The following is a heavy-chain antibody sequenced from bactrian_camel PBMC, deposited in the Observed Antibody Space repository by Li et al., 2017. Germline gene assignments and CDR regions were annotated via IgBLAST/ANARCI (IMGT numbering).Heavy chain of an antibody. J-gene: IGHJ4*01. CDR1: GNPRSNC. CDR2: IEGDGTT. V-gene: IGHV3S53*01. D-gene: IGHD2*01. Sequence: VQLVESGGGSVQNGGSLRLSCVVSGNPRSNCMAWFRQAPGKQREGLASIEGDGTTAYADSVKGRFTVSADNAKKTLYLQMNNLKTEDTAVYFCGTDCADIVIVTTAINPLYTYKGQGTQVTVS.